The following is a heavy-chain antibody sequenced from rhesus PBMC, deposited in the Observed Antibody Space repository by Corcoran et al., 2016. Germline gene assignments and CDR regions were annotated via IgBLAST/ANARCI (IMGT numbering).Heavy chain of an antibody. CDR1: GYSISSGYE. CDR3: ARQTVGTVDY. J-gene: IGHJ4*01. CDR2: IYGSSGST. D-gene: IGHD5-24*01. Sequence: QVQLQESGPGVVKPSETLSLTCAVSGYSISSGYEWSWIRQPPGKGLEWIGYIYGSSGSTNYNPSLKNRVTISKDTSKNQFSLKLSSVTAADTAVYYCARQTVGTVDYWGQGVLVTVSS. V-gene: IGHV4-76*01.